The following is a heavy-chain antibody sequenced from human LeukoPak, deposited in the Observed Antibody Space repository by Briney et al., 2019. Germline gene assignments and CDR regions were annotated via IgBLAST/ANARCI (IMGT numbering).Heavy chain of an antibody. CDR3: ARERTMVKSPFGY. CDR2: ISSSSSYI. J-gene: IGHJ4*02. CDR1: GFTFSSCS. V-gene: IGHV3-21*01. D-gene: IGHD3-10*01. Sequence: GGSLRLSCAASGFTFSSCSMNWVRQAPGKGLEWVSSISSSSSYIYYADSVKGRFTISRDNAKNSLYLQMNSLGAEDTAVYYCARERTMVKSPFGYWGQGTLVTVSS.